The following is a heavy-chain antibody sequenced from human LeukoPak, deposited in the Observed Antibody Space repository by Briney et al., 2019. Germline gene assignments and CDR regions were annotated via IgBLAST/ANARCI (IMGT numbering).Heavy chain of an antibody. V-gene: IGHV4-34*01. Sequence: SETLSLTCAVYGGSFSSFYWGWIRQPPGKGLEWIGEINHSGGTNYNPSLKSRVTISVDTPNNQSSLRLSSVTAADTAVYYCAPERRYRRGRWDYYLAYWGQGTLVTVPS. CDR1: GGSFSSFY. CDR3: APERRYRRGRWDYYLAY. D-gene: IGHD6-19*01. J-gene: IGHJ4*02. CDR2: INHSGGT.